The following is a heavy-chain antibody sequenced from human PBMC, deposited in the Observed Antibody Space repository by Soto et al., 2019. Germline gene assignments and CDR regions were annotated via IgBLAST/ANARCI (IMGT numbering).Heavy chain of an antibody. Sequence: QVQLVESGGGLVKPGGSLRLSCAASGFTFSDYYMSWIRQAPGKGLEWVSYISSSSSYTNYADSVKGRFTISRDNAKNSLYLQMNSLRAEDTAVYYCARDFHGGYAWDRNWFDPWGQGTLVTVSS. V-gene: IGHV3-11*06. J-gene: IGHJ5*02. CDR2: ISSSSSYT. CDR3: ARDFHGGYAWDRNWFDP. D-gene: IGHD5-12*01. CDR1: GFTFSDYY.